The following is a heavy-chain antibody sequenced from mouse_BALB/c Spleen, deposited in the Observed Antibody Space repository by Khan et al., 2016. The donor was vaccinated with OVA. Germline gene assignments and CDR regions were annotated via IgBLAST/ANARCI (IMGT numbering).Heavy chain of an antibody. CDR2: ISYSGNI. J-gene: IGHJ2*01. V-gene: IGHV3-2*02. CDR3: ARIYGGDFDY. D-gene: IGHD1-1*01. CDR1: GYSITSDYA. Sequence: EVQLVESGPGLVKPSQSLSLTCTVTGYSITSDYAWNWIRQFPGNKLEWMGYISYSGNIHYNPSLKSRISITRDTSKNQFFLQLNSVTTEDTAKYYCARIYGGDFDYWGQGTTLTVSS.